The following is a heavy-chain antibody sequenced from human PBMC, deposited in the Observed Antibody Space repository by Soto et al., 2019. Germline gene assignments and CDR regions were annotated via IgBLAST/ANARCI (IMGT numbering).Heavy chain of an antibody. V-gene: IGHV1-18*01. CDR2: ISAYNGKT. D-gene: IGHD3-22*01. CDR1: GYTFTSYG. CDR3: ARDLLKDYYDSSGYYLPDGMDV. J-gene: IGHJ6*02. Sequence: ASVKVSCKASGYTFTSYGINWVRQAPGQGLEWMGWISAYNGKTNYAQKLQGRVTMTTDTSTSTAYMELRSLRSDDTAVYYCARDLLKDYYDSSGYYLPDGMDVWGQGTTVTVSS.